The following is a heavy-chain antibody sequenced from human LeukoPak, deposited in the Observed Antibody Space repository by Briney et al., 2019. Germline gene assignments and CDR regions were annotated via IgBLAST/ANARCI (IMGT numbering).Heavy chain of an antibody. CDR2: IFYTGRT. J-gene: IGHJ5*02. D-gene: IGHD4-17*01. CDR3: ARVPDYGDYLNWFDP. CDR1: GVSFSDYY. Sequence: SETLSLTCSVSGVSFSDYYWTCIRQAPGKGLEWIGYIFYTGRTHYNPSLKSRVSISLDTSKNQFSLKLSSVTAADTAVYYCARVPDYGDYLNWFDPWGQGTLVTVSS. V-gene: IGHV4-59*01.